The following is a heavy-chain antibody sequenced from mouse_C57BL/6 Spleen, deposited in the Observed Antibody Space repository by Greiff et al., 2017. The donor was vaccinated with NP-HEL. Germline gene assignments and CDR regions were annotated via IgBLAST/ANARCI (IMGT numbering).Heavy chain of an antibody. J-gene: IGHJ4*01. CDR3: ARDRSYDGYSYAMDY. CDR1: GYTFTSYW. CDR2: IDPSDSET. V-gene: IGHV1-52*01. Sequence: QVQLQQSGAELVRPGSSVKLSCKASGYTFTSYWMHWVKQRPIQGLEWIGNIDPSDSETHYNQKFKDKATLTVDKSSSTAYMQLSSLTSEDSAVYYCARDRSYDGYSYAMDYWGQGTSVTVSS. D-gene: IGHD2-3*01.